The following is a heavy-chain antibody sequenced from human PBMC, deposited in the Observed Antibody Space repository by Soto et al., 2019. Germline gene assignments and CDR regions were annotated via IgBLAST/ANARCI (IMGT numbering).Heavy chain of an antibody. V-gene: IGHV3-48*01. Sequence: EVQLVESGGGLVQPGGSLRLSCAASGFTFSSYSMNWVRQAPGKGLEWVSYISSSSSTIYYADSVKGRFTISRDNAKNSLYLQMNCLRAEDTAVYYCARVATYCSGGSCYSLTFDYWGQGTLVTVSS. CDR1: GFTFSSYS. J-gene: IGHJ4*02. CDR2: ISSSSSTI. CDR3: ARVATYCSGGSCYSLTFDY. D-gene: IGHD2-15*01.